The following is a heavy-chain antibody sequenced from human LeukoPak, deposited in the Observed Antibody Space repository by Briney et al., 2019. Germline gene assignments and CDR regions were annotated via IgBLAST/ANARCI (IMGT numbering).Heavy chain of an antibody. CDR2: INSDGTPI. J-gene: IGHJ4*02. Sequence: GGSLRLSCAASGFTFSTSWMHWVRKAPGKGLVWVSRINSDGTPIDYADSVKGRFTISRDNAKNTLYLQMNSLRDEDTAVYYCARAGYYGFDYWGQGTLVTV. CDR1: GFTFSTSW. V-gene: IGHV3-74*01. CDR3: ARAGYYGFDY. D-gene: IGHD2/OR15-2a*01.